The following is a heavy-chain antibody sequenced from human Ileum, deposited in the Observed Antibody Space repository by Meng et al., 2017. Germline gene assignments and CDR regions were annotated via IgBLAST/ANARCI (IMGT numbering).Heavy chain of an antibody. D-gene: IGHD2-15*01. CDR2: IYPGSSI. Sequence: VQVKVAGPGLVRPWGTLSPTGGVSGGSINSYVWWSWVRQAPGKGLEWIGEIYPGSSINYNPSLKSRVTISADTSKNQFSLSLDSVTAADTAVYYCVRNDYCSGGTCYPHFDYWGQGTLVTVSS. CDR1: GGSINSYVW. V-gene: IGHV4-4*02. CDR3: VRNDYCSGGTCYPHFDY. J-gene: IGHJ4*02.